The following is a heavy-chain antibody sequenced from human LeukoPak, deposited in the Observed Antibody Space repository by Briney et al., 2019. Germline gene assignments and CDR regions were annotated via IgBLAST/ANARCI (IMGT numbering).Heavy chain of an antibody. Sequence: PGGSLRLSCAASGFTFSSYAMNWVRQAPGKGLEWVSAITGSGGSTYYADSVKGRFTISRDNSKNTLSLQMNSLRAEDTAVYYCARDDVAYCGSDCYWGAYWGQGTLVTVSS. CDR1: GFTFSSYA. D-gene: IGHD2-21*02. CDR2: ITGSGGST. CDR3: ARDDVAYCGSDCYWGAY. V-gene: IGHV3-23*01. J-gene: IGHJ4*02.